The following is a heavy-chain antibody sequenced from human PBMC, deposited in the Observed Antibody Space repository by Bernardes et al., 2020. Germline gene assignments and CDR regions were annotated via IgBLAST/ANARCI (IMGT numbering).Heavy chain of an antibody. J-gene: IGHJ5*02. CDR1: GFTFSSYS. CDR2: ISSSHSTI. V-gene: IGHV3-48*01. D-gene: IGHD4-17*01. Sequence: GGSLRLSCAASGFTFSSYSMNWVRQAPGKGLEWVSYISSSHSTIYYADSVKGRFTISRDNAKNSLYLQMNSLRAEDTAVYYCAASDYARTAWFDPWGQGTLVTVSS. CDR3: AASDYARTAWFDP.